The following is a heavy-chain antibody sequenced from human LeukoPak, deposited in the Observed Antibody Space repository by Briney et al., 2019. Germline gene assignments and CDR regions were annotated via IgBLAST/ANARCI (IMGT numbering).Heavy chain of an antibody. D-gene: IGHD6-13*01. CDR3: ARATHSGADHSSSWSYYDY. CDR1: GGSISSSNW. Sequence: SGTLSLTCAVSGGSISSSNWWSWVRQPPGKGLEWIGEIYHSGSNNYNPSLKSRVTISVDKSKNQFSLKLSSVTAADTAVYYCARATHSGADHSSSWSYYDYWGQGTLVTVSS. V-gene: IGHV4-4*02. CDR2: IYHSGSN. J-gene: IGHJ4*02.